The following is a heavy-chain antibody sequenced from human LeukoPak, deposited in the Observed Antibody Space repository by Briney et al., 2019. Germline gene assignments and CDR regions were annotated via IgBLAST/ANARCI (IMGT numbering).Heavy chain of an antibody. CDR3: ARKPYSSGRLGGYPYYYMDV. CDR2: SYYTGST. D-gene: IGHD6-19*01. Sequence: SETLSLTCAVSGGSISPYYWTWIRQPPGKGLEWIGHSYYTGSTSYNPSLKSRLTISADTSNNQLSLKLRSVTAADTAMYFCARKPYSSGRLGGYPYYYMDVWGKGTMVTVSS. V-gene: IGHV4-59*01. CDR1: GGSISPYY. J-gene: IGHJ6*03.